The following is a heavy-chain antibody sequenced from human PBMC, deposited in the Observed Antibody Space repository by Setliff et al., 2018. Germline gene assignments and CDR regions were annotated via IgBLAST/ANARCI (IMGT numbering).Heavy chain of an antibody. V-gene: IGHV5-51*01. D-gene: IGHD3-16*01. J-gene: IGHJ3*02. CDR2: IYAGDSDT. CDR1: GYRFTSNW. Sequence: GESLKISCKGSGYRFTSNWIGWVRQMPGKGLEWMGIIYAGDSDTKYSPSFQGQVTISADKSISTAYLQWSSLKASDTAMYYCARQTRRGNDAFDIWGKGTMVTVSS. CDR3: ARQTRRGNDAFDI.